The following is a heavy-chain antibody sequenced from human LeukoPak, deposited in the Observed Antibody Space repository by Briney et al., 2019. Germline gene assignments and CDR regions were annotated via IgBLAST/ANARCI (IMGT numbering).Heavy chain of an antibody. V-gene: IGHV3-64*01. CDR3: TRRYGGHSGWAGYHDS. CDR2: IRSDGSST. D-gene: IGHD6-19*01. Sequence: PGGSLRLSCVASGFSFSAYIMHWVRQAPGKGLEYVSAIRSDGSSTFYPNSVKARFTISRDNSKSTLYLQMGSLRAEDTAVYYCTRRYGGHSGWAGYHDSWGQGTLVTVSS. CDR1: GFSFSAYI. J-gene: IGHJ4*02.